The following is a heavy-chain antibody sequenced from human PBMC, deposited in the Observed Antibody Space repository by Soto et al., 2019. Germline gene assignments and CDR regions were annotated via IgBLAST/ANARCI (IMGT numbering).Heavy chain of an antibody. J-gene: IGHJ4*02. CDR3: ATSFDWILLTPFY. Sequence: PGGSLRLSSAASGFIFSIYGMTLVRQVPGKGLEWVSTVTDNGGSTYYADSMKGRCTVSRDNSKSTLYLQIDSLRAEDTAIYYCATSFDWILLTPFYWGQGTLVTVSS. CDR1: GFIFSIYG. V-gene: IGHV3-23*01. D-gene: IGHD3-9*01. CDR2: VTDNGGST.